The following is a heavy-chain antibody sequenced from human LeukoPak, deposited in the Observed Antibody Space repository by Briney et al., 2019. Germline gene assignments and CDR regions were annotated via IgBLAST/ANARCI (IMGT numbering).Heavy chain of an antibody. D-gene: IGHD6-13*01. CDR3: AREDGSGWYAGDAFDM. CDR1: AFTLSSFN. V-gene: IGHV3-21*01. CDR2: ITSSNSYI. Sequence: GGSLRLSCAASAFTLSSFNMNWVRHAPGKGLEWVSSITSSNSYIYYADSVKGRFTVSRDDAKNSLYLQMNSLRAEDTAVYYCAREDGSGWYAGDAFDMWGQGTMVTVSS. J-gene: IGHJ3*02.